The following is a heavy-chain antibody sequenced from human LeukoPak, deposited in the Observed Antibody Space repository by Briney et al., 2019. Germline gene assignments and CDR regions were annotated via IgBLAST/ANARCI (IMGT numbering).Heavy chain of an antibody. CDR2: ITPIFGTA. CDR1: GGTFSSYA. D-gene: IGHD3-22*01. CDR3: ARGSSGHHNWFDP. V-gene: IGHV1-69*05. Sequence: SVKVSCKASGGTFSSYAISWVRQAPGQGLEWMGRITPIFGTANYAQKFQGRVTITTDESTSTAYMELSSLRSEDTAVYYCARGSSGHHNWFDPWGQGTLVTVSS. J-gene: IGHJ5*02.